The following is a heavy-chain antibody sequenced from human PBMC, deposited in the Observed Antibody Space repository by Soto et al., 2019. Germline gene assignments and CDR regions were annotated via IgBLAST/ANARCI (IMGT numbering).Heavy chain of an antibody. CDR1: GYSLTSYW. D-gene: IGHD6-13*01. CDR3: ARNRAAAVYDAFDI. V-gene: IGHV5-51*01. CDR2: IYPGDSDT. J-gene: IGHJ3*02. Sequence: GESLKISCSGSGYSLTSYWIGWGRQIPWKGLGWMGIIYPGDSDTRYSPSFQGQVTISADKSISTAYLQWSSLKASDTAMYYCARNRAAAVYDAFDIWGQGTMVTVSS.